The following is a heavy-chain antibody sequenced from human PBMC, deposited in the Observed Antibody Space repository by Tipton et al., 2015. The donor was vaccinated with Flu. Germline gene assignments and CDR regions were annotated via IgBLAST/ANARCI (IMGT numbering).Heavy chain of an antibody. D-gene: IGHD1-26*01. CDR2: IFPGAPET. CDR3: ARLREGIVGTTRGYFDY. V-gene: IGHV5-51*01. Sequence: VQLVQSGAVLKKAGESLRISCEGSGYSFANFWVGWVRQMPGKGLEWMGVIFPGAPETRYSPSFQGQVTMSVDKSISTVYLQWSSLQASDTATYYCARLREGIVGTTRGYFDYWGQGSLVTVSS. CDR1: GYSFANFW. J-gene: IGHJ4*02.